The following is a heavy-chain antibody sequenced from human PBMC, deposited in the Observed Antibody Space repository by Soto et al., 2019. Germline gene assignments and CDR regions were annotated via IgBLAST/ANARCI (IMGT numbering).Heavy chain of an antibody. CDR2: INPGTGNT. CDR3: AREEGFSSSFCYYED. J-gene: IGHJ4*02. V-gene: IGHV1-3*01. CDR1: GYTFITSN. Sequence: QVQLVQSGAEVKKPGASVKVSCKTSGYTFITSNIHWLRQAPGQRLEWMGWINPGTGNTKFSQTFQGRVTLTRDTSASTAYLELRSLTSEDTAVFYCAREEGFSSSFCYYEDWGQGTLVTVSS. D-gene: IGHD6-19*01.